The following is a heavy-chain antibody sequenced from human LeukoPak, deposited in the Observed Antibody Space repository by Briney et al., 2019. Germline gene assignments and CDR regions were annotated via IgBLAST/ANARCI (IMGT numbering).Heavy chain of an antibody. J-gene: IGHJ4*02. V-gene: IGHV3-23*01. Sequence: GGSLRLSCAASGFTFSSYAMNWVRQAPGKGLEWVSAIPGGGGSTYYADSVKGRFTISRDNSKNTLYLQMNSLRDEDTAVDYCAKDHPDWGSSFQYWGQGTLVTVSS. CDR1: GFTFSSYA. CDR2: IPGGGGST. D-gene: IGHD7-27*01. CDR3: AKDHPDWGSSFQY.